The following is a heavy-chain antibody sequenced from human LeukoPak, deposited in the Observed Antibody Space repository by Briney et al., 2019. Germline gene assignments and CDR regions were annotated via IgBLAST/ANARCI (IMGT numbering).Heavy chain of an antibody. Sequence: PGGSLRLSCAASGFTFSSYAMSWVRQAPGKGLEWVSLISWDGGSTYYADSVKGRFTISRDNSKNSLYLQMNSLRTEDTALYYCAKEIYCSSTSCYNYYYYYGMDVWGQGTTVTVSS. J-gene: IGHJ6*02. D-gene: IGHD2-2*02. CDR1: GFTFSSYA. CDR3: AKEIYCSSTSCYNYYYYYGMDV. CDR2: ISWDGGST. V-gene: IGHV3-43*01.